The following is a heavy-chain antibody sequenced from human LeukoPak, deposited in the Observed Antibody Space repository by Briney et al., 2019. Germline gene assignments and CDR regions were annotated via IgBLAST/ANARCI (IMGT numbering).Heavy chain of an antibody. D-gene: IGHD6-13*01. J-gene: IGHJ4*02. V-gene: IGHV3-23*01. Sequence: GGSLRLSCLTSGFTLSTNAMSWVRQAPGKGLEWISGISGSGASTYYADSVKGRFTISRDDSRNTLYLQMNSLRGDDTAVYYCARDGSIAATGAFDYWGQGTLVTVSS. CDR1: GFTLSTNA. CDR2: ISGSGAST. CDR3: ARDGSIAATGAFDY.